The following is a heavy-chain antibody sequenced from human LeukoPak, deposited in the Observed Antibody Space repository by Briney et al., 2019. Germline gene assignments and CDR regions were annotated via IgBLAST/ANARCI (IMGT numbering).Heavy chain of an antibody. Sequence: GGSLRLSCAASGFTFSSYAMHWVRQAPGKGLEWVAVISYDGSNKYYADSVKGRFTISRDNSKNTLYLQMNSLRAEDTAVYYCARDLRYYGSGSYYEFPDYWGQGTLVTVSS. J-gene: IGHJ4*02. D-gene: IGHD3-10*01. CDR3: ARDLRYYGSGSYYEFPDY. CDR1: GFTFSSYA. V-gene: IGHV3-30*01. CDR2: ISYDGSNK.